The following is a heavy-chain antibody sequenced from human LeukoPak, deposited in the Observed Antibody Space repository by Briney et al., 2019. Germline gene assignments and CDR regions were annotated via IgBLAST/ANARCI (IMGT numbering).Heavy chain of an antibody. CDR2: MNPNSGNT. CDR3: ARCYYGSGSYSGY. CDR1: GYTFTSYD. J-gene: IGHJ4*02. V-gene: IGHV1-8*01. Sequence: GASVKVSCKASGYTFTSYDIHWVRQDPGRGLDYLGWMNPNSGNTGYAQKFQGRVTMTRNTSISTAYMELSSLRSEDTAVYYCARCYYGSGSYSGYWGQGTLVTVSS. D-gene: IGHD3-10*01.